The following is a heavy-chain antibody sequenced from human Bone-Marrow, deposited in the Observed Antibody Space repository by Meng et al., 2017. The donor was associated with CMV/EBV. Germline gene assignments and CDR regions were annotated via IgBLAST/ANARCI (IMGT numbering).Heavy chain of an antibody. V-gene: IGHV2-5*02. D-gene: IGHD6-6*01. J-gene: IGHJ4*02. CDR2: IYWDDYK. CDR1: GFLFSTSGVG. CDR3: AHITPRPGWIAY. Sequence: QINLNESCPSLVKPTQTLTLTCTCAGFLFSTSGVGVGWIRQTPGKALEWLALIYWDDYKRYSPSLKSRLTITKDTSKNQVVLTMTNMDPVDTATYYCAHITPRPGWIAYWGQGTLVTVSS.